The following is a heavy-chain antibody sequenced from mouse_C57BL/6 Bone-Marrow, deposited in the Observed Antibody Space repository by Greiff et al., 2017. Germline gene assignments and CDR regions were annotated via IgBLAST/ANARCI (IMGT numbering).Heavy chain of an antibody. CDR2: IHPNSGST. Sequence: QVQLQQPGAEPVKPGASVKMSCQASGYPFTSYWITWVKQRPGPGFEWIGMIHPNSGSTNYHEKFKSKATLTVDKASSTAYMQLSGLTSEDSAVYDCARFLDYWGQGTSVTVSS. CDR1: GYPFTSYW. V-gene: IGHV1-64*01. J-gene: IGHJ4*01. CDR3: ARFLDY.